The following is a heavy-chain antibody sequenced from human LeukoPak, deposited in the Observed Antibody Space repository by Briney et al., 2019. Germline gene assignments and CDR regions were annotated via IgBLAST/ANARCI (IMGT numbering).Heavy chain of an antibody. D-gene: IGHD3-10*01. Sequence: GGSLRLSCAASGFTVSSNYMSWVRQAPGKGLEWVSVIYSGGSTYYADSVKGRFTISRDNSKNTVYLQMNSLRAEDTAVYYCAKGYYGSGSYVGIDYWGQGTLVTVSS. J-gene: IGHJ4*02. CDR2: IYSGGST. CDR1: GFTVSSNY. V-gene: IGHV3-53*01. CDR3: AKGYYGSGSYVGIDY.